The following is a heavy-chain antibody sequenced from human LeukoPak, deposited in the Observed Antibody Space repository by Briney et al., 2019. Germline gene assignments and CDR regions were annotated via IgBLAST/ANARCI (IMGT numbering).Heavy chain of an antibody. CDR2: ISNSGST. V-gene: IGHV4-59*01. D-gene: IGHD1-26*01. CDR1: GGSIRSYF. CDR3: ARELIVGATMAFDM. Sequence: SETPSLTCTVSGGSIRSYFWTWIRQPPGKGLEWIGYISNSGSTNYNPSLKSRVTILMDTSKKQFSLKLSSVTAADTAVYYCARELIVGATMAFDMWGQGTRVTVSS. J-gene: IGHJ3*02.